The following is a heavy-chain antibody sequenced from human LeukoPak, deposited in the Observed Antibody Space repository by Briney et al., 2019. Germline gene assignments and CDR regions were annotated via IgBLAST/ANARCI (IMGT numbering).Heavy chain of an antibody. CDR3: ARDQRDYYDSSGYAFDY. J-gene: IGHJ4*02. CDR2: LNEDGSEK. Sequence: GGSLRLSCAASGFTFGNFWMSWVRQAPGKGLECVANLNEDGSEKYYLDSVRGRFTISRDNARNSLFLQMNSLRADDTAVYYCARDQRDYYDSSGYAFDYWGQGTLVTVSS. V-gene: IGHV3-7*01. D-gene: IGHD3-22*01. CDR1: GFTFGNFW.